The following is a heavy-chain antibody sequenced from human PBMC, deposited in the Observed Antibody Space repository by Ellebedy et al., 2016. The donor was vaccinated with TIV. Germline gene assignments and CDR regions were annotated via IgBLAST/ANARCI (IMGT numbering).Heavy chain of an antibody. CDR2: IYYSGTT. CDR1: GGSINNYY. D-gene: IGHD6-19*01. CDR3: ARFGIEVSADKVRHYLDF. J-gene: IGHJ4*02. V-gene: IGHV4-59*01. Sequence: MPSETLSLTCTVSGGSINNYYWGWFRQPPGKGLQCIGYIYYSGTTDYIPSLKSRVSISVDTSKNQFSLRLSSVTAADTAVYYCARFGIEVSADKVRHYLDFWGQGTLVTVSS.